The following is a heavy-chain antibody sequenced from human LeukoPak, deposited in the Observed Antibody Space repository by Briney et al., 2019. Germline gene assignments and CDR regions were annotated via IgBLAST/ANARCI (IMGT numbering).Heavy chain of an antibody. CDR2: ISGSGGST. V-gene: IGHV3-23*01. D-gene: IGHD3-22*01. CDR1: GFTFSSYA. Sequence: GGSLRLSCAASGFTFSSYAMSWVRQAPGKGLEWVSAISGSGGSTYYADSVKGRFTISRDNSKNTLYLQMNSRRAEDTAVYYCAKRRDYYDSSGYYYVGFDYWGQGTLVTVSS. J-gene: IGHJ4*02. CDR3: AKRRDYYDSSGYYYVGFDY.